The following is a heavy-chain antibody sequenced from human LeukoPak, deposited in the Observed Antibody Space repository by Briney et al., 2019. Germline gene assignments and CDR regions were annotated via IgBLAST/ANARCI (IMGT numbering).Heavy chain of an antibody. J-gene: IGHJ4*02. CDR2: INSDGSIT. V-gene: IGHV3-74*01. D-gene: IGHD3-10*01. CDR3: AKGTKDYYGSGSFYLSRGHFISR. Sequence: GGSLRLSCAASGFTFSNYWMHWVRQAPGKGLVWVALINSDGSITDYADSVKGRFTISRDNSKHTLYLQMNSLRAEDTAVYYCAKGTKDYYGSGSFYLSRGHFISRWGQGTLVTVSS. CDR1: GFTFSNYW.